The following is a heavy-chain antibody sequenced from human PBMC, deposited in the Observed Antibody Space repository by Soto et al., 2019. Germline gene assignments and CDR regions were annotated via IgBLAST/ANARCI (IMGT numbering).Heavy chain of an antibody. CDR3: ARVMVYGDNHFDY. J-gene: IGHJ4*02. D-gene: IGHD4-17*01. V-gene: IGHV3-30*03. CDR2: ISYDGSNK. CDR1: GFTFSSYG. Sequence: GGSLRLSCAASGFTFSSYGMHWVRQAPGKGLEWVAVISYDGSNKYYADSVKGRFTIPRDNSKNTLYLQMNSLRAEDTAVYYCARVMVYGDNHFDYWGQGALVTVSS.